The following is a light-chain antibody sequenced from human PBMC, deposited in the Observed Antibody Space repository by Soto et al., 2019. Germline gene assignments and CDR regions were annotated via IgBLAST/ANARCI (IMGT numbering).Light chain of an antibody. V-gene: IGKV1-39*01. Sequence: DIQMTQSPSSLSASVGDRVTITCRASQSISNYLNWYQQKPGKAPKLLIYAASSLQSGVPSRFSGSGSGTDFIFTISNLQPEDFATYFCQQSYSTPPTFGQGTKVDIK. CDR3: QQSYSTPPT. J-gene: IGKJ1*01. CDR1: QSISNY. CDR2: AAS.